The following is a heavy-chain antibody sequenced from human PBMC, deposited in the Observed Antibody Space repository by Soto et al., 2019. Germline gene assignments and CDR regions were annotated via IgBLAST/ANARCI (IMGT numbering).Heavy chain of an antibody. CDR3: ATAARPNYYYGMDV. CDR2: ISGSGGST. V-gene: IGHV3-23*01. CDR1: GFTFSSYA. D-gene: IGHD6-6*01. Sequence: EVQLLESGGGLVQPGGSLRLSCAASGFTFSSYAMSWVRQAPGKGLEWVSAISGSGGSTYYADSVKGRFSISRDNSKNTLYLQMNSLRAEDTAVYYCATAARPNYYYGMDVWGQGTTVTVSS. J-gene: IGHJ6*02.